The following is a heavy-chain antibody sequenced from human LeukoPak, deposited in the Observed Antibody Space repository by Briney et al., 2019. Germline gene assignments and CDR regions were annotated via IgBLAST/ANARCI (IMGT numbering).Heavy chain of an antibody. CDR2: ISYDGSNK. CDR3: ARTLDERGFDY. D-gene: IGHD1-1*01. Sequence: GGSLRLSCAASGFTFSSYSMNWVRQAPGKGLEWVAVISYDGSNKYYADSVKGRFTISRDNSKNTLYLQMNSLRAEDTAVYYCARTLDERGFDYWGQGTLVTVSS. V-gene: IGHV3-30*03. CDR1: GFTFSSYS. J-gene: IGHJ4*02.